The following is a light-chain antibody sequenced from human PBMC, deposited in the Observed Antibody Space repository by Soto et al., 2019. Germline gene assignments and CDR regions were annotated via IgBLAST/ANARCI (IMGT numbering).Light chain of an antibody. CDR1: QSVSSNN. CDR2: GAS. CDR3: QQYDNSST. J-gene: IGKJ5*01. Sequence: EIVLTQSPGTLSLSPGETATLSCRASQSVSSNNLAWYHQKPGQTARLLIYGASSRATGIPDRFSGSGSGTDFTLTISRLEPEDFAVYYCQQYDNSSTFGQGTRLEIE. V-gene: IGKV3-20*01.